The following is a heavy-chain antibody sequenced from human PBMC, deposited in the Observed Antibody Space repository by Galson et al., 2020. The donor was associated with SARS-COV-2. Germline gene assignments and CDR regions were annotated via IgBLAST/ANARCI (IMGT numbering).Heavy chain of an antibody. D-gene: IGHD1-26*01. CDR2: IDTVTAII. CDR1: GFTFSNYA. Sequence: GESLKIPCTASGFTFSNYAMSWVRQAPGKGLEGVSVIDTVTAIIRYADSVKGRFTISRDDSKNTLFLQMNSLRAEDTALDYCVKRLAVGSYFYDYWGQGTVVTVSS. J-gene: IGHJ4*02. V-gene: IGHV3-23*03. CDR3: VKRLAVGSYFYDY.